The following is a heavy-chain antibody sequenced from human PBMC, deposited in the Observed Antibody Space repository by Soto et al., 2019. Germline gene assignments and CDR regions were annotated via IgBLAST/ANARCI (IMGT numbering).Heavy chain of an antibody. Sequence: SETLSLTCTVSGGSISSSSYYWGWIRQPPGKGLEWIGSIYYSGSTYYNPSLKSRVTISVDTSKNQFSLKLSSVTAADTAVYYCATPGYGDYPNAFDIWGQGTMVTVSS. J-gene: IGHJ3*02. D-gene: IGHD4-17*01. CDR3: ATPGYGDYPNAFDI. CDR2: IYYSGST. V-gene: IGHV4-39*01. CDR1: GGSISSSSYY.